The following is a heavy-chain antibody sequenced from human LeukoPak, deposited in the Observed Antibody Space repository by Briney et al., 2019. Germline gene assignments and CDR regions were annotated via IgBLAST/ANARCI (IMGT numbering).Heavy chain of an antibody. CDR2: INSDGSST. J-gene: IGHJ4*02. CDR3: ARPSGGIGDFDY. Sequence: GGSLRLSCAASGFTFSSYWMHWVRQAPGKGLVWVSRINSDGSSTSYADSVKGRFTISRDNAKNSLYLQMNSLRAEDTAVYYCARPSGGIGDFDYWGQGTLVTVSS. D-gene: IGHD1-26*01. V-gene: IGHV3-74*01. CDR1: GFTFSSYW.